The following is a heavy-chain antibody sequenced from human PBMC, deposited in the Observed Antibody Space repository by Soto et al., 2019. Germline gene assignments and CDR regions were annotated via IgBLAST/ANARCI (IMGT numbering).Heavy chain of an antibody. J-gene: IGHJ4*02. V-gene: IGHV4-59*08. CDR2: IHYSGST. CDR1: GGSINNYY. D-gene: IGHD1-26*01. Sequence: QVQLQESGPGLLRPSETLSLTCTVSGGSINNYYWSWIRQPPGKGLEYIGYIHYSGSTNYNPSLKSRVSMSVDTSKNQFSLKLSSVTAADTAVYYGARVSPPMGVGVQDYWGQGTLVTVSS. CDR3: ARVSPPMGVGVQDY.